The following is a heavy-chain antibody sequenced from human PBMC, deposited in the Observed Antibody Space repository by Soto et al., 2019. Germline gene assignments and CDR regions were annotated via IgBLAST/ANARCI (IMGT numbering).Heavy chain of an antibody. J-gene: IGHJ6*02. Sequence: GAAVKVSCKPSVGTFSSYAIIWVRQAPGQGLEWMGGIIPIFGTANYAQKFQGRVTITADESTSTAYMELSSLRSEDTAVYYCARDPYSRRYYYGMDVWGQGTTVTVSS. V-gene: IGHV1-69*13. CDR1: VGTFSSYA. CDR3: ARDPYSRRYYYGMDV. CDR2: IIPIFGTA. D-gene: IGHD6-13*01.